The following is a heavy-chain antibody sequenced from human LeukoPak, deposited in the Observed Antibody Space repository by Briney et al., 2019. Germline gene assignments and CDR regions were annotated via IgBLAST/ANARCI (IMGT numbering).Heavy chain of an antibody. D-gene: IGHD6-19*01. CDR1: GFTFSSYG. Sequence: GRSLRLSCAASGFTFSSYGMHWVRQAPGKGLEWVAVIWYDGSNKYYADSVKGRFTISRDNSKNTLYLQMNSLRAEDTAVYYCARDQAVYSSGWYGPYYYMDVWGKGTTVTVSS. CDR3: ARDQAVYSSGWYGPYYYMDV. V-gene: IGHV3-33*01. J-gene: IGHJ6*03. CDR2: IWYDGSNK.